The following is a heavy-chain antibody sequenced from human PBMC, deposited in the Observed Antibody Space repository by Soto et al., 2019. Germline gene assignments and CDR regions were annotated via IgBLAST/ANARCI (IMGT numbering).Heavy chain of an antibody. V-gene: IGHV4-39*01. J-gene: IGHJ5*02. CDR3: ARHGDYYDSSGSRFDP. Sequence: PSETLSLTCTVSGGSISSSSYYWGWIRQPPGKGLEWIGSIYYSGSTYCNPSLKSRVTISVDTSKNQFSLKLSSVTAADTAVYYCARHGDYYDSSGSRFDPWGQGTLVTVSS. D-gene: IGHD3-22*01. CDR2: IYYSGST. CDR1: GGSISSSSYY.